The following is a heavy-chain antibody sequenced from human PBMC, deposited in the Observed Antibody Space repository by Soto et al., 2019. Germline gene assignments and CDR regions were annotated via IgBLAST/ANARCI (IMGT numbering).Heavy chain of an antibody. V-gene: IGHV1-46*01. J-gene: IGHJ3*02. CDR2: INPSRGSA. CDR1: VYTFFNYF. D-gene: IGHD3-9*01. CDR3: ARTLIGNNMDI. Sequence: ASVXVSCKSSVYTFFNYFIHFFLQAPGQGLDWIGIINPSRGSATYGPIFQGRVSLTTDMPTSTVYMELSSLRSEDTAIYYCARTLIGNNMDIWGQGT.